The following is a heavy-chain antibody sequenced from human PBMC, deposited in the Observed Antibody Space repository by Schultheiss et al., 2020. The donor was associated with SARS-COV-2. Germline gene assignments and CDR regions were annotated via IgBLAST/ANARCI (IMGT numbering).Heavy chain of an antibody. CDR2: ISYDGSNK. J-gene: IGHJ6*02. D-gene: IGHD3-10*01. V-gene: IGHV3-30*18. CDR3: AKAGESRAYYYYGMDV. Sequence: GGSLRLSCAASGFTFSGYGMHWVRQAPGKGLEWVAVISYDGSNKYYADSVKGRFTISRDNSKNTLYLQMNSLRAEDTAVYYCAKAGESRAYYYYGMDVWGQGTTVTVSS. CDR1: GFTFSGYG.